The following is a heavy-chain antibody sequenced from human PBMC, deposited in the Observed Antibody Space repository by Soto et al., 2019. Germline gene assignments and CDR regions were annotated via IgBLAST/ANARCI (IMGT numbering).Heavy chain of an antibody. V-gene: IGHV1-18*04. CDR3: ATSYDAGFDP. CDR2: IKVDSGYT. J-gene: IGHJ5*02. CDR1: GYPFIKYG. Sequence: QLQLVQSAAEVKKPGASVRVSCKAYGYPFIKYGISWIRQAPEQGLEWMGWIKVDSGYTNYAQKFQGRATMTADPSSDTAFMELRSLSLDYAAVYFCATSYDAGFDPWGQGTLVSVSS. D-gene: IGHD5-12*01.